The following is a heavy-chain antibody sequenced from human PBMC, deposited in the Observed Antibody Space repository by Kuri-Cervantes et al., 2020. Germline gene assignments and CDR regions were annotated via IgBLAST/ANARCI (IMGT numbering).Heavy chain of an antibody. V-gene: IGHV3-30*03. CDR3: ARAPYDFWSGYFIGYGMDV. CDR2: ISYDGSNK. Sequence: GGSLRLSCAASGFTFSSYGMHWVRQASGKGLEWVAVISYDGSNKYYADSVKGRFTISRDNSKNTLYLQMNSLRAEDTAVYYCARAPYDFWSGYFIGYGMDVWGQGTTVTVSS. J-gene: IGHJ6*02. CDR1: GFTFSSYG. D-gene: IGHD3-3*01.